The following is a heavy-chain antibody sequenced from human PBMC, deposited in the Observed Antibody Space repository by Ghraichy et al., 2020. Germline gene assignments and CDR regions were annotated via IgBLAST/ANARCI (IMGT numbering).Heavy chain of an antibody. CDR3: AGISGIAAAYYYMDV. V-gene: IGHV1-69*13. CDR2: IIPIFGTA. D-gene: IGHD6-13*01. J-gene: IGHJ6*03. Sequence: SVKVSCKASGGTFSSYAISWVRQAPGQGLEWMGGIIPIFGTANYAQKFQGRVTITADESTSTAYMELSSLRSEDTAVYYCAGISGIAAAYYYMDVWGKGTTVTVSS. CDR1: GGTFSSYA.